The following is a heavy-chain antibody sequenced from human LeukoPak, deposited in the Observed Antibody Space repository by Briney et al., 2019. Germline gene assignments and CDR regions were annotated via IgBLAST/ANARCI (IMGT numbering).Heavy chain of an antibody. J-gene: IGHJ4*02. D-gene: IGHD7-27*01. CDR2: ISYDGSNE. Sequence: GGSLRLSCAASGFTFSNYSMHWVRQAPGKGLEWVAVISYDGSNEYYADSVKGRFAISRDTSKNTLYLQMNGLRAEDTALYYCARKFLTGRLIDYWGQGTLVTVSS. CDR1: GFTFSNYS. CDR3: ARKFLTGRLIDY. V-gene: IGHV3-30*03.